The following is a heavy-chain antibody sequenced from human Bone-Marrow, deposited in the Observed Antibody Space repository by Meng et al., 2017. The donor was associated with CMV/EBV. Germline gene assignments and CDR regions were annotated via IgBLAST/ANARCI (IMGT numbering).Heavy chain of an antibody. CDR1: GFTFSNAW. J-gene: IGHJ4*02. D-gene: IGHD2-2*01. CDR3: TTVSVVVPAAPD. Sequence: GESLKIPCAASGFTFSNAWMSWVRQAPGKGLEWVGRIKSKTDGGTTDYAAPVKGRFTISRDDSKNTLYLQMNSLKTEDTAVYYCTTVSVVVPAAPDWGQGTLVTVSS. V-gene: IGHV3-15*01. CDR2: IKSKTDGGTT.